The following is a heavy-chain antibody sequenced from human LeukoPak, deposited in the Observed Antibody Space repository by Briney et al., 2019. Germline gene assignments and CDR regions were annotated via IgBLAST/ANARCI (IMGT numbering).Heavy chain of an antibody. CDR3: ATPLDYYDSSGYHQGGD. D-gene: IGHD3-22*01. V-gene: IGHV3-7*03. CDR2: IKEDGSKK. Sequence: GGSLRLSCAASGFTFSNYWMTWVRQAPGKGLEWVANIKEDGSKKNYVDSLKGRFTISRDNAKNSLYLQMNRLRAEDTAVYYCATPLDYYDSSGYHQGGDWGQGTLVTVSS. J-gene: IGHJ4*02. CDR1: GFTFSNYW.